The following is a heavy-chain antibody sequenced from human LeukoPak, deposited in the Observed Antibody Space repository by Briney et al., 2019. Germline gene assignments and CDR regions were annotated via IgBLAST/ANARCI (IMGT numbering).Heavy chain of an antibody. Sequence: GASVKVSCKASGFTFTTYGISWVRQAPGQGLEWMGRIIPILGIANYAQKFQGRVTITADKSTSTAYMELSSLRSEDTAVYYCARSNYYDSSGEWPDYWGQGTLVTVSS. CDR1: GFTFTTYG. CDR2: IIPILGIA. J-gene: IGHJ4*02. CDR3: ARSNYYDSSGEWPDY. V-gene: IGHV1-69*04. D-gene: IGHD3-22*01.